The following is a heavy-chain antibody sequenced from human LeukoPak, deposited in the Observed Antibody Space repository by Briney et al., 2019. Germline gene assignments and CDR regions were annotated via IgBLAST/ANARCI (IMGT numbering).Heavy chain of an antibody. Sequence: GESLRLSCSASGFTFRDYGMYWVRQAPGQGLEWVSAVTGSGDGTYYADSVKGRFTISRDNSKNTLFLQLSSLRPEDTAVYYCAKRDGTSRGGFDYWGQGTLVTVSS. V-gene: IGHV3-23*01. D-gene: IGHD3-16*01. CDR1: GFTFRDYG. CDR3: AKRDGTSRGGFDY. J-gene: IGHJ4*02. CDR2: VTGSGDGT.